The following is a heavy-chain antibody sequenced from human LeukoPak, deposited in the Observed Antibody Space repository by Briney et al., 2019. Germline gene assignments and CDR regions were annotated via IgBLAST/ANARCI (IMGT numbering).Heavy chain of an antibody. CDR1: GFTFSNAW. V-gene: IGHV3-15*01. CDR2: IKSKTDGGTT. J-gene: IGHJ4*02. Sequence: GESLRLSCAASGFTFSNAWMSWVRQAPGKGLEWVGRIKSKTDGGTTDYAAPVKGRFTISRDDSKNTLYLQMNSLKTEDTAVYHCTTVALITMVRGVMDYWGQGTLVTVSS. CDR3: TTVALITMVRGVMDY. D-gene: IGHD3-10*01.